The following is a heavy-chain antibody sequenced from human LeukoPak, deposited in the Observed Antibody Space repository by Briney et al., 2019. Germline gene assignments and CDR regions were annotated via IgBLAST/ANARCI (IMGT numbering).Heavy chain of an antibody. Sequence: GGSLRLSCAASGFTFSSYSMNWVRQAPGKGLEWVSSISSSSSYIYYADSVKGRFTISRDNAKNSLYLQMNSLRAEDTAVYYCARESYGDYIYYFDYWGQGTLVTVSS. D-gene: IGHD4-17*01. J-gene: IGHJ4*02. CDR2: ISSSSSYI. CDR3: ARESYGDYIYYFDY. CDR1: GFTFSSYS. V-gene: IGHV3-21*01.